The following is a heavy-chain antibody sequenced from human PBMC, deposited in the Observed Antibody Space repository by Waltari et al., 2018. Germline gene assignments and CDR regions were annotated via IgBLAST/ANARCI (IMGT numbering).Heavy chain of an antibody. CDR1: GFSLSNARMG. D-gene: IGHD3-16*01. Sequence: QVTLKESGPVLVKPTETLTLTCTVSGFSLSNARMGVSWIRQPPGKALEWLAHIFSNDEKSYSTSLKSRLTIAKDTSKSQVVLTMTNMDPVDTATYYCARIGMITFGGVGAAGPFDYWGQGTLVTVSS. CDR2: IFSNDEK. CDR3: ARIGMITFGGVGAAGPFDY. J-gene: IGHJ4*02. V-gene: IGHV2-26*01.